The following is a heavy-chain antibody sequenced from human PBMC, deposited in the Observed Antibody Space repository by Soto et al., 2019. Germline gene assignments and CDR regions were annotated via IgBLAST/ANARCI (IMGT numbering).Heavy chain of an antibody. CDR2: INAGNGYT. CDR3: ARAKIITTLDY. CDR1: GYTFANHP. D-gene: IGHD3-10*01. Sequence: QVQLVQSGAEGKKPGASVKVSCETSGYTFANHPMHWVRQAPGQTLEWMGWINAGNGYTKYSQKFQGRVTITRDTSASIAYMELSSLRSEDTAVYYCARAKIITTLDYWGQGTLVTVSS. J-gene: IGHJ4*02. V-gene: IGHV1-3*01.